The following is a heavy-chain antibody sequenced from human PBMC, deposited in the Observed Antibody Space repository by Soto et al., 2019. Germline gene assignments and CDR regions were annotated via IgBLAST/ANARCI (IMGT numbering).Heavy chain of an antibody. J-gene: IGHJ6*04. D-gene: IGHD1-26*01. CDR1: GFNFADYS. CDR3: ARDGRRGWEMDV. V-gene: IGHV3-48*01. CDR2: ITHTPGHI. Sequence: GGSLRLSCAASGFNFADYSLNWVRQAPGKGLEWVSHITHTPGHIYYADSVRGRFTISRDDANRLVSLQMNDLGAEDTAIYYCARDGRRGWEMDVWGKGTTVTVSS.